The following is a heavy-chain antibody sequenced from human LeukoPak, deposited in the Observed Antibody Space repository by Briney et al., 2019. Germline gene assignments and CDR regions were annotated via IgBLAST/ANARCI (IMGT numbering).Heavy chain of an antibody. CDR3: ARVGARDTFDI. CDR1: GGSMSHYY. D-gene: IGHD1-26*01. Sequence: SETLSLTCTVSGGSMSHYYWSWILQPPGKGLELIGYIYYSGSPNYNRSLKNRVTISVDTSKNQFSLNLKSVTAADTAVYYCARVGARDTFDIWGQGTMVTVSS. J-gene: IGHJ3*02. CDR2: IYYSGSP. V-gene: IGHV4-59*01.